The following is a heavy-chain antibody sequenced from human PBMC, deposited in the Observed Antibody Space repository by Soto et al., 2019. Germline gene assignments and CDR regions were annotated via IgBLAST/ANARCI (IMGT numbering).Heavy chain of an antibody. Sequence: SVKVSCKASGSTFSSYTISWVRQAPGQGLEWMGRIIPILGIANYAQKFQGRVTITADKSTSTAYMELSSLRSEDTAVYYCARGPARQDYNYYNKDVWSKRTTDTVSS. D-gene: IGHD6-6*01. CDR2: IIPILGIA. V-gene: IGHV1-69*02. CDR3: ARGPARQDYNYYNKDV. J-gene: IGHJ6*03. CDR1: GSTFSSYT.